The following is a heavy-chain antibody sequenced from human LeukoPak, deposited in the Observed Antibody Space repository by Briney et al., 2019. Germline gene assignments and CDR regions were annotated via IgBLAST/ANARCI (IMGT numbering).Heavy chain of an antibody. CDR2: INPSGGST. CDR1: GYTFTSYY. V-gene: IGHV1-46*01. J-gene: IGHJ5*02. Sequence: ASVKVSCKASGYTFTSYYMHWVRQAPGQGLEWMGIINPSGGSTSYAQKFQGRVTMTRDTSTSTVHMELSSLRSEDTAVYYCARAATAGSFSNWFDPWGQGTLVTVSS. D-gene: IGHD6-13*01. CDR3: ARAATAGSFSNWFDP.